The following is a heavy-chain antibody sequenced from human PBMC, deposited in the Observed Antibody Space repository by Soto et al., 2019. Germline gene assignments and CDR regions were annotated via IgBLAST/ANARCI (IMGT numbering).Heavy chain of an antibody. J-gene: IGHJ1*01. V-gene: IGHV1-18*04. D-gene: IGHD3-22*01. Sequence: QVQPVQSGAEVKKPGASVKVSCKASGYTFTSYGISWVRQAPGQGLEWMGWISAYNGNTNYAQKLQGRVTMTTDTSTSTAYMELRSLRSDDTAVYYCARVDPPYYYDSSGYSLHWGQGTLVTVSS. CDR3: ARVDPPYYYDSSGYSLH. CDR1: GYTFTSYG. CDR2: ISAYNGNT.